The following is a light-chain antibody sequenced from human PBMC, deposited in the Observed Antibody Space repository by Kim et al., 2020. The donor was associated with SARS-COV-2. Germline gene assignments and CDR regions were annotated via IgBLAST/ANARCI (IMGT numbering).Light chain of an antibody. V-gene: IGLV1-51*01. J-gene: IGLJ2*01. Sequence: GQKVTISCSGGISKIGNNYVSWYQQLPGTAPKLLIYDNNKRPSGIPDRFSGSKSGTSATLGITGLQTGDEADYYCGTWDSSLSAVVFGGGTQLTVL. CDR3: GTWDSSLSAVV. CDR1: ISKIGNNY. CDR2: DNN.